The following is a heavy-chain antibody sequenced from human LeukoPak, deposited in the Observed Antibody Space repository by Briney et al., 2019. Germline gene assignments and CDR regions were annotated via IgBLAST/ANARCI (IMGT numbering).Heavy chain of an antibody. CDR3: ARGGSGWYNRRKSFDH. J-gene: IGHJ4*02. CDR2: MNPNSGNT. V-gene: IGHV1-8*01. D-gene: IGHD6-19*01. Sequence: ASVKVSCKASGYTFTSYDINWVRQATGQGLEWMGWMNPNSGNTGYAQKFQGRVTMTRNTSISTAYMELSSLRSEDTAVYYCARGGSGWYNRRKSFDHWGQGTLVTVSS. CDR1: GYTFTSYD.